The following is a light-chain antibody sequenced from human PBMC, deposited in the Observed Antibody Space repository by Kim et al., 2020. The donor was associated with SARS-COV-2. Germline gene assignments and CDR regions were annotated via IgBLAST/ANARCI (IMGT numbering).Light chain of an antibody. CDR1: QSVGTN. Sequence: VSPGESATCSCRASQSVGTNLAWYQQKPGQAPRLLIHGAFTRATGIPLRFSGSGSGTEFTLSVSSLQSEDFAVYYCQQYNKWPLTFGGGTKVDIK. CDR3: QQYNKWPLT. V-gene: IGKV3-15*01. J-gene: IGKJ4*01. CDR2: GAF.